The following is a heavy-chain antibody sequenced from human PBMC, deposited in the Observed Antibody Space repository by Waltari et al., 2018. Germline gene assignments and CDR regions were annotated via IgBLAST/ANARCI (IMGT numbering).Heavy chain of an antibody. CDR1: GYSISSGYY. CDR3: ASPPRYDSSGYYYEG. J-gene: IGHJ4*02. V-gene: IGHV4-38-2*01. Sequence: QVQLQESGPGLVKPSETLSITCAVSGYSISSGYYWGWIRQPPGKGLEWIGSIYHSGSTYYNPSLKSRVTISVDTSKNQFSLKLSSVTAADTAVYYCASPPRYDSSGYYYEGWGQGTLVTVSS. CDR2: IYHSGST. D-gene: IGHD3-22*01.